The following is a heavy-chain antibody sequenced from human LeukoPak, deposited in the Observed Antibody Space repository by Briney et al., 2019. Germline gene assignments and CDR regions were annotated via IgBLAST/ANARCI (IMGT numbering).Heavy chain of an antibody. CDR2: VHPNTGNT. CDR1: GYPFTTYE. Sequence: ASVKVSCKTSGYPFTTYEINWVRQAAGQGLEWMGWVHPNTGNTAYAQRFQGRVTMTRDTSISTTYMELSSLTSNDTAVYFCARGPRNDPWGQGTLVTVSS. V-gene: IGHV1-8*01. CDR3: ARGPRNDP. J-gene: IGHJ5*02. D-gene: IGHD1-14*01.